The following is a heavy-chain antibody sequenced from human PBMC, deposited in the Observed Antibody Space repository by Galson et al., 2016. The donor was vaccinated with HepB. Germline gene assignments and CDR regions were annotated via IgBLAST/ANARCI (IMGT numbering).Heavy chain of an antibody. J-gene: IGHJ4*02. CDR2: IRGKANSYET. CDR3: TLDFDN. V-gene: IGHV3-73*01. Sequence: SLRLSCAASGFTFRGYAIHWVRQASGKGLEWVGRIRGKANSYETTYNTAVKGRFTLSRDDSESTAYLQMNSLKTEDTAVYFCTLDFDNWGQGTLVAVSS. CDR1: GFTFRGYA.